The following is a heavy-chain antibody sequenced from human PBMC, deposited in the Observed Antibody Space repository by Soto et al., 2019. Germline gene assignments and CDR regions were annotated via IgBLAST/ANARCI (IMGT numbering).Heavy chain of an antibody. CDR3: ASQGGGYSSSAQPFDY. CDR2: IIPIFGTA. D-gene: IGHD6-6*01. Sequence: SVKVSCKASGGTFSIYAISWVRQAPGQGLEWMGGIIPIFGTANYAQKFQGRVTITADESTSTAYMELSSLRSEDTAVYYCASQGGGYSSSAQPFDYWGQGTLVTVSS. V-gene: IGHV1-69*13. CDR1: GGTFSIYA. J-gene: IGHJ4*02.